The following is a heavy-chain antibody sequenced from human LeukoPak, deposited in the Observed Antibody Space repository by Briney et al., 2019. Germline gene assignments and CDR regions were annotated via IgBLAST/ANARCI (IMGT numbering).Heavy chain of an antibody. Sequence: SETLSLTCAVYGGSFSGYYWSWIRQPPGKGLEWIGYIYYSGSTNYNPSLKSRVTISVDTSKNQFSLKLSSVTAADTAVYYCARHGLSSGSFDYWGQGTLVTVSS. D-gene: IGHD6-19*01. CDR3: ARHGLSSGSFDY. CDR2: IYYSGST. J-gene: IGHJ4*02. V-gene: IGHV4-59*08. CDR1: GGSFSGYY.